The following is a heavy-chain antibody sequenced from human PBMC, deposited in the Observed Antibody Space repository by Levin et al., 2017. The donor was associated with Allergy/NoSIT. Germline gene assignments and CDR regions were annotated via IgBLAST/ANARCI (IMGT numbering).Heavy chain of an antibody. D-gene: IGHD5-12*01. Sequence: PSETLSLTCSVSGDSISRGFYYWSWIRQPAGEGLEWIGRIYVTGSTTYSPSLKSRVTISLDRSKDHVSLTINSVTAADTAVYYCARDLEGFSGYNPYCYMDVWGKGTTVTVSS. CDR3: ARDLEGFSGYNPYCYMDV. CDR2: IYVTGST. J-gene: IGHJ6*03. V-gene: IGHV4-61*02. CDR1: GDSISRGFYY.